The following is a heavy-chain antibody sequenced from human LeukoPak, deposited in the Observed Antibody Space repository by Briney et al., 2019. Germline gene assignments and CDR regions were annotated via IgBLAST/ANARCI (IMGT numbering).Heavy chain of an antibody. CDR3: TRAGVMASIVYFDY. Sequence: GRSLRLSCAASGFTFSSYAMHWVRQAPGKGLEWVAVISYDGSNKYYVDSVKGRFTISRDNSKNTLYLQMNSLRAEDTAVYYCTRAGVMASIVYFDYWGQATLVTVSS. J-gene: IGHJ4*02. CDR2: ISYDGSNK. CDR1: GFTFSSYA. D-gene: IGHD5-24*01. V-gene: IGHV3-30-3*01.